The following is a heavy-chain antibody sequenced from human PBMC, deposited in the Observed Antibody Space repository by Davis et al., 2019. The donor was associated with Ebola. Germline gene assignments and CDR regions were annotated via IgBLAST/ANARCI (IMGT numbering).Heavy chain of an antibody. CDR1: GGSFNNYY. CDR3: ARIHAYCGGDCYPFDY. V-gene: IGHV4-59*01. Sequence: SETLSLTCSVSGGSFNNYYWNWIRQSPGKGLEWIGNIYHSGSTSYNPSLKSRVKISLDTSKSQFSLKVSSVTAADTAVYYCARIHAYCGGDCYPFDYWGQGTLVTVSS. CDR2: IYHSGST. J-gene: IGHJ4*02. D-gene: IGHD2-21*02.